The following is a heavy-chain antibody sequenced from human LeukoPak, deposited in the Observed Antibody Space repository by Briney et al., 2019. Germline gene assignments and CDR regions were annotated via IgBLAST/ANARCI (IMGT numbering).Heavy chain of an antibody. CDR2: IFYGGNT. V-gene: IGHV4-31*03. D-gene: IGHD1-26*01. CDR1: GVSISGGDY. J-gene: IGHJ5*02. CDR3: ARVIEYSGRFDP. Sequence: SETLSLTCIVSGVSISGGDYWSWIRQHPGKGLEWIGYIFYGGNTYYSPSLKSRVSMSIDTSKNQFSLMLSSVTAADTAVYYCARVIEYSGRFDPWGQGTLVTVSS.